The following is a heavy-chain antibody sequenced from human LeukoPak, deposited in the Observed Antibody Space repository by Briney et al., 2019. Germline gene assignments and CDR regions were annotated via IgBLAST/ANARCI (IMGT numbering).Heavy chain of an antibody. CDR3: STRGD. CDR1: GGSISSGGYS. Sequence: PSQTLSLTCAVSGGSISSGGYSWSWIRQPPGKGLEWIGEINHSGSTNYNPSLKSRVTISANTSKGQFSLKLTSVTAADTAVYYCSTRGDWGQGTLVTVSS. V-gene: IGHV4-30-2*01. CDR2: INHSGST. J-gene: IGHJ4*02.